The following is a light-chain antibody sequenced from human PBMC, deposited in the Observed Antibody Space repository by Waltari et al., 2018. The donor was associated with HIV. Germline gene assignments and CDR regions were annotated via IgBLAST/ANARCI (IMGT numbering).Light chain of an antibody. Sequence: DIKITQSPSSLSASGGDRVTITDLARHSINSYLNWKQQKPGKAPKLLIYDAYSLQSVFPSRFSGSGSGTDFTLTISSLQPEDFATYYCQQSYSTPYTFGQGTKLEIK. CDR1: HSINSY. CDR3: QQSYSTPYT. V-gene: IGKV1-39*01. J-gene: IGKJ2*01. CDR2: DAY.